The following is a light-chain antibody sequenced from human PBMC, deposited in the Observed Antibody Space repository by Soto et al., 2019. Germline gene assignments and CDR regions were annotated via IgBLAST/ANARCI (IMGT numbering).Light chain of an antibody. Sequence: EIVMTQSPVTLSVSPGERATLSCRASQSISSNLAWYQHKPGQAPRLLIFGASTRATDVPARFSGSGSGTEFTLTISSLQSEDFAVYYRLQHNNWPRTFGQGTKVEVK. CDR3: LQHNNWPRT. CDR1: QSISSN. J-gene: IGKJ1*01. V-gene: IGKV3-15*01. CDR2: GAS.